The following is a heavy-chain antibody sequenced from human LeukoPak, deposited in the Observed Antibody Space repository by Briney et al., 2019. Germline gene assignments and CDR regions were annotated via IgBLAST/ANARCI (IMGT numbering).Heavy chain of an antibody. V-gene: IGHV3-30*04. CDR2: ISYDGSNK. Sequence: GGSLRLSCAASGFTVSSNAMRWVRQAPGKGLEWVAVISYDGSNKYYADSVKGRFTISRDNSKNTLYLQMNSLRAEDTAVYYCAREYRSGWYAKIRRGYYYYMEVWGKGTTVTVSS. CDR1: GFTVSSNA. D-gene: IGHD6-19*01. CDR3: AREYRSGWYAKIRRGYYYYMEV. J-gene: IGHJ6*03.